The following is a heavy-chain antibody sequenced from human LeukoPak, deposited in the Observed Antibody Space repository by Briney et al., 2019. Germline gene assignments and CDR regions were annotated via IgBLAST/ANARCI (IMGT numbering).Heavy chain of an antibody. J-gene: IGHJ6*03. CDR1: GGTFSSYA. Sequence: ASVKVSCKASGGTFSSYAISWVRQAPGQGLEWMGGIIPIFGTANYAQKFQGRVTITADESTSTAYMELSSLRSEDTAVYYCARAGYDFRSGTYYYYMDVWGKGTTVTVSS. V-gene: IGHV1-69*13. CDR3: ARAGYDFRSGTYYYYMDV. D-gene: IGHD3-3*01. CDR2: IIPIFGTA.